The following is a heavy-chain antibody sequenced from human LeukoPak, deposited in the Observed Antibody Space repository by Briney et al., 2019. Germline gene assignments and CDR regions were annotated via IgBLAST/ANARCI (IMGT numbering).Heavy chain of an antibody. V-gene: IGHV4-30-4*07. CDR3: ARDLAVGRVVVVTAPNWFDP. CDR2: IYYSGST. J-gene: IGHJ5*02. CDR1: GGSISSGGYS. Sequence: SETLSLTCAVSGGSISSGGYSWSWIRQPPGKGVEWIGSIYYSGSTYYNPSLKSRVTISVDTSKNQFSLKLSSVTAADTAVYYCARDLAVGRVVVVTAPNWFDPWGQGTLVTVSS. D-gene: IGHD2-21*02.